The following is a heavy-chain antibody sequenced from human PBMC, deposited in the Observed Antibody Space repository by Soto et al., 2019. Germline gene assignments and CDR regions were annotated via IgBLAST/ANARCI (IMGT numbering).Heavy chain of an antibody. J-gene: IGHJ6*03. Sequence: SETLSLTCTVSGGSLSSYYWSWVRQPPGKGLEWIGYIYYSGSTNYNPSLKSRVTISVGTSKNQFSLKLSSVTAADTAVYYCARDLRFGELYYYYYMDVWGKGTTVTVSS. CDR2: IYYSGST. V-gene: IGHV4-59*01. CDR1: GGSLSSYY. D-gene: IGHD3-10*01. CDR3: ARDLRFGELYYYYYMDV.